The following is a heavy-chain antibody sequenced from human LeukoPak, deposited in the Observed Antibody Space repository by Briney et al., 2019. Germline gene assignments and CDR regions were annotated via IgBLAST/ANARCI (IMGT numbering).Heavy chain of an antibody. Sequence: SETLSLTCTVSGGSISGYSWTWIRQPPGKGLEWIGYIYYLGGTNYNPSLKSRVTLSLDTSKNQFSLKLSSVTAADTAVYYCARRSYGSASPLRMDVWGQGTTVTVSS. J-gene: IGHJ6*02. V-gene: IGHV4-59*08. D-gene: IGHD3-10*01. CDR1: GGSISGYS. CDR2: IYYLGGT. CDR3: ARRSYGSASPLRMDV.